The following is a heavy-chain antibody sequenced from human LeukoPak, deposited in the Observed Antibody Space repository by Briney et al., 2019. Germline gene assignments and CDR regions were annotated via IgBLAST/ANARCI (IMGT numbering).Heavy chain of an antibody. D-gene: IGHD3-22*01. J-gene: IGHJ5*02. Sequence: GSLRLSCAASGFTFSNYWMHWVRQAPGKGLVWVSRINSDGTNTSYADSVKGRFTISRDNAKNTLNLQMNSLRAEDTAVYYCARDLGQYYDTSDNWFDPWGQGTLVTVSS. CDR3: ARDLGQYYDTSDNWFDP. CDR1: GFTFSNYW. CDR2: INSDGTNT. V-gene: IGHV3-74*01.